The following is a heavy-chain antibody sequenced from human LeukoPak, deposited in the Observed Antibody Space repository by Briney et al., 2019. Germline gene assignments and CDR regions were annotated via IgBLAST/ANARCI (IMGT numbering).Heavy chain of an antibody. V-gene: IGHV4-34*01. D-gene: IGHD3-10*01. J-gene: IGHJ4*02. CDR1: GGSFSGYY. CDR2: INHSGST. CDR3: ARGFPPRGRGVKTLPVDY. Sequence: SETLSLSCAVYGGSFSGYYWSWIRQPPGKGPEWIGEINHSGSTNYNPSLKSRVTISVDTSKNQFSLKLSSVTAADTAVYYCARGFPPRGRGVKTLPVDYWGQGTLVTVSS.